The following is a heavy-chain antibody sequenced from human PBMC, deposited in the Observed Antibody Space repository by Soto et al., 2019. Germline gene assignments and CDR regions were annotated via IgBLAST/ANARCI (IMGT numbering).Heavy chain of an antibody. D-gene: IGHD6-13*01. CDR1: GGTFSSYA. CDR3: ARDRLGGYHIAAAAKFDY. J-gene: IGHJ4*02. CDR2: IIPIFGTA. V-gene: IGHV1-69*13. Sequence: SVKVSCKASGGTFSSYAISWVRQAPGQGLEWMGGIIPIFGTANYAQKFQGRVTITADESTSTAYMELSSLRSEDTAVYYCARDRLGGYHIAAAAKFDYWGQGTLVTVSS.